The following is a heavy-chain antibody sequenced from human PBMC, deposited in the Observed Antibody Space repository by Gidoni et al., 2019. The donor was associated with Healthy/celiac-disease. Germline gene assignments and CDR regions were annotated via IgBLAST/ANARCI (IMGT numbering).Heavy chain of an antibody. J-gene: IGHJ6*02. D-gene: IGHD5-12*01. CDR1: GYTFTSYY. CDR2: INPSGGST. V-gene: IGHV1-46*03. CDR3: ASSGYGGNSGYYYYGMDV. Sequence: QVQLVQSGAEVKKPGSSVKVSCKASGYTFTSYYMHWVRQAPGQGLEWLGIINPSGGSTSYAQKFQGRVTMTRDTSTSTVYMELSSLRSEDTAVYYCASSGYGGNSGYYYYGMDVWGQGTTVTVSS.